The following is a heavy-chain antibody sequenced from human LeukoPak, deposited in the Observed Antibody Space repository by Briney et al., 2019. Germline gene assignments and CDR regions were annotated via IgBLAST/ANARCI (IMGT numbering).Heavy chain of an antibody. J-gene: IGHJ4*02. D-gene: IGHD3-9*01. CDR1: GFTFSSYA. CDR3: AKVRYFDWLAKYYFDY. Sequence: GGSLRLSCAASGFTFSSYAMTWVRQAPGKGLEWVSALTGSGGSTHYADSVKGRFTISRDNSKNTLYLQMNSLRAEDTAVYYCAKVRYFDWLAKYYFDYWGQGTLVTVSS. V-gene: IGHV3-23*01. CDR2: LTGSGGST.